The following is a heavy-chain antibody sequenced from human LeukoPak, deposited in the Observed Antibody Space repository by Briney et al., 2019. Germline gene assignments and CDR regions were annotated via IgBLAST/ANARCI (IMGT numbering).Heavy chain of an antibody. J-gene: IGHJ6*02. CDR2: ISGSGDNT. CDR3: AKDLAVVTPGGMDV. V-gene: IGHV3-23*01. Sequence: GGSLRLSCTASGFTFSSYAMSWVRQAPGKGLEWVSAISGSGDNTYCADSVKGRFTVSRDNSKNTLYVQMNSLRAEDTAVYYCAKDLAVVTPGGMDVWGQGTTVAVSS. D-gene: IGHD4-23*01. CDR1: GFTFSSYA.